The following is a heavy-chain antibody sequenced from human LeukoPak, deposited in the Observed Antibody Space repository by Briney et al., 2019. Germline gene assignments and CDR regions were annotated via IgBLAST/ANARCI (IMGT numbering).Heavy chain of an antibody. Sequence: PGLALRLSRAHSLFTLSNYSINRGLEAPATRLEAGSYISSSSSYIYYADSVTRRFTISRDNAKKSLYLQKNSLRAEETAVYDCARDGWLGEDLVYAFDIWGQGTMVIVSS. D-gene: IGHD3-10*01. V-gene: IGHV3-21*01. CDR2: ISSSSSYI. CDR1: LFTLSNYS. CDR3: ARDGWLGEDLVYAFDI. J-gene: IGHJ3*02.